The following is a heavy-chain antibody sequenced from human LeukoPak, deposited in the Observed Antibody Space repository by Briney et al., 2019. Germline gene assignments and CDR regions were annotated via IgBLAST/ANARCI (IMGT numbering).Heavy chain of an antibody. CDR3: VRGDGHYFDY. CDR1: GFTFSTYA. J-gene: IGHJ4*02. D-gene: IGHD3/OR15-3a*01. CDR2: VSGSGSSA. Sequence: PGGSLRLSCAASGFTFSTYAMSWVRRAPGKGLEWVSTVSGSGSSAYYADSVKGRFTISRHNSNNTVYLQMNSLRAEDTAVYYCVRGDGHYFDYWGQGALVTVSS. V-gene: IGHV3-23*01.